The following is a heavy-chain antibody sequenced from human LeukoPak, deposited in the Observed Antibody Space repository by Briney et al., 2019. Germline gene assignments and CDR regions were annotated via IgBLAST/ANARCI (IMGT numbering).Heavy chain of an antibody. CDR2: ISYDGSNK. V-gene: IGHV3-30-3*01. J-gene: IGHJ4*02. CDR3: ASLITMVRGVPVDY. D-gene: IGHD3-10*01. CDR1: GFTFSSYA. Sequence: PGGSLRLSCAASGFTFSSYAMHWVRQAPGKGLEWVAVISYDGSNKYYADSVKGRFTISRDNSKNTLYLQMNSLRAEDTAVYYCASLITMVRGVPVDYWGQGTLVTVSS.